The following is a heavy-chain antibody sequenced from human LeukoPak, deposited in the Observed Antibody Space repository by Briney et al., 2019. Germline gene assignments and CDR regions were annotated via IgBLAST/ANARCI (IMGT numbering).Heavy chain of an antibody. CDR1: GYTFTTYG. CDR3: ARALGAIDY. CDR2: INPNSGGT. Sequence: ASVKVSCKASGYTFTTYGISWVRQAPGQGLEWMGWINPNSGGTNYAQKFQGRVTMTRDTSISTAYMELSRLRSDDTAVYYCARALGAIDYWGQGTLVTVSS. D-gene: IGHD1-26*01. V-gene: IGHV1-2*02. J-gene: IGHJ4*02.